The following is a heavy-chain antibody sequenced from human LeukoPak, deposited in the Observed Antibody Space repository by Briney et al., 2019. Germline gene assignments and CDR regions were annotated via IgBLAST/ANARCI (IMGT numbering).Heavy chain of an antibody. CDR2: IYYSGST. J-gene: IGHJ3*02. CDR1: GGSISSYY. CDR3: ARVVPGDAFDI. D-gene: IGHD2-2*01. V-gene: IGHV4-59*01. Sequence: PSETLSLTCTVSGGSISSYYWSWIRQPPGKGLEWIGYIYYSGSTNYNPSLKSRVTISVDTSKNQFSLRLSSVTAADTAVYYCARVVPGDAFDIWGQGTMVTVSS.